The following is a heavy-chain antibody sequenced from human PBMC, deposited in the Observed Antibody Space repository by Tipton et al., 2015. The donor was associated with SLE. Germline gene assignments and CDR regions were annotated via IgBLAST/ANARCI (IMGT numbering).Heavy chain of an antibody. CDR3: AWGGGYYDSSGYYLN. Sequence: SLRLSCAASGFTFSSYTMNWVRQAPGKGLEWVSSISTSSSYIYYADSVKGRFTISRDNAKNSLYLQMNSLRAEDTAVYYCAWGGGYYDSSGYYLNWGQGTLVTVSS. J-gene: IGHJ4*02. V-gene: IGHV3-21*03. CDR2: ISTSSSYI. D-gene: IGHD3-22*01. CDR1: GFTFSSYT.